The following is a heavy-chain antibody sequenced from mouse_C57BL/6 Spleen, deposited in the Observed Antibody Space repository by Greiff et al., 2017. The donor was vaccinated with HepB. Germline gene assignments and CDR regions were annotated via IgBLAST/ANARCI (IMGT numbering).Heavy chain of an antibody. CDR2: INPYNGDT. J-gene: IGHJ1*03. CDR1: GYSFTGYF. D-gene: IGHD1-1*01. V-gene: IGHV1-20*01. CDR3: ARSEEGSSYEYFDV. Sequence: EVQLQQSGPELVKPGDSVKISCKASGYSFTGYFMNWVMQSHGKSLEWIGRINPYNGDTFYNQKFKGKATLTVDKSSSTAHMELRSLTSEDSAVYYCARSEEGSSYEYFDVWGTGTTVTVAS.